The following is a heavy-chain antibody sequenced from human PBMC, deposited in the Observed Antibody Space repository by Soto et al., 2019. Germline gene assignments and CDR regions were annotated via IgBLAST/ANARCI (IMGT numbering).Heavy chain of an antibody. CDR3: ADVGATRVGDAFDI. D-gene: IGHD1-26*01. CDR2: NSSSSSTI. CDR1: GFTFSTFT. Sequence: GGSLRLSCAASGFTFSTFTMNWVRQAPGKGLEWVSYNSSSSSTIYYADSVKGRFTISRDNAKNSLYLQMNSLRDEDTAVYYCADVGATRVGDAFDIWGQGTMVTVSS. V-gene: IGHV3-48*02. J-gene: IGHJ3*02.